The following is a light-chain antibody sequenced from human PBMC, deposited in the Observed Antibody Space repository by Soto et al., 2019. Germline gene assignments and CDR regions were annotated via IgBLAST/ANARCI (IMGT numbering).Light chain of an antibody. Sequence: DIQMTQSASHLSASVSARVTITCQAGQSNSSCLAWYQQKPGKAPKLLLYDASSLESGAPSRCSGSGSGTEFTITISSPQSEDFAVYYCQQYNNWPITFGQGTRLEIK. V-gene: IGKV1-5*01. CDR1: QSNSSC. J-gene: IGKJ5*01. CDR3: QQYNNWPIT. CDR2: DAS.